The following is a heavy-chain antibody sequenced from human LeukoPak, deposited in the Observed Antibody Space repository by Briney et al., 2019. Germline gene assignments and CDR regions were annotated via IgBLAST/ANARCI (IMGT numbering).Heavy chain of an antibody. CDR3: ARGSTDIVGANVWFDP. CDR1: GYTFTGYY. D-gene: IGHD1-26*01. V-gene: IGHV1-2*02. J-gene: IGHJ5*02. CDR2: INPNSGGT. Sequence: ASVKVSCKASGYTFTGYYMHWVRQAPGQGLEWMGWINPNSGGTNYAQKFQGRVTMTRDTSISTAYMELSRLRSDDTAVYYCARGSTDIVGANVWFDPWGQRTLVTVSS.